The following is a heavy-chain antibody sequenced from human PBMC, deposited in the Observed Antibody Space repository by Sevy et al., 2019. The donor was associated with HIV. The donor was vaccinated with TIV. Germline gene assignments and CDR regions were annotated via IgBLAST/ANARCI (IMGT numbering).Heavy chain of an antibody. Sequence: GWSLRLSCVASGFTFSSYNMNWVRQAPGKGLEWVSSISSSSSYVYHADSVKGRFTISRDNAKNSLYLQMNSLRAEETAVYYCAKWDADRRWFFDYWGQGTLVTVSS. V-gene: IGHV3-21*06. CDR2: ISSSSSYV. CDR1: GFTFSSYN. CDR3: AKWDADRRWFFDY. J-gene: IGHJ4*02. D-gene: IGHD1-26*01.